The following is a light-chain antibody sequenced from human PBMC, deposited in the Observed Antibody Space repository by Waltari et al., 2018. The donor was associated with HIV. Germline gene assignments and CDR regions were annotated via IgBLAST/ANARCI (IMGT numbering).Light chain of an antibody. CDR3: AAWDDSLNGSWV. CDR2: SNN. J-gene: IGLJ3*02. CDR1: SSNIGSPT. Sequence: QSVLTQPPSASGTPGQRVTLSCSGSSSNIGSPTVNCYQQLPGTAPKLLIYSNNQRPSGVPDRFYGSKSGTSASLAISGLQSEDEADYYCAAWDDSLNGSWVFGGGTKLTVL. V-gene: IGLV1-44*01.